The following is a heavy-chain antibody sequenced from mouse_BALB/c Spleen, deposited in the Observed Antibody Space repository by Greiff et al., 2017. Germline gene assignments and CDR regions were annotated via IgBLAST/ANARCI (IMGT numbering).Heavy chain of an antibody. Sequence: DVKLVESGGGLVKPGGSLKLSCAASGFTFSSYAMSWVRQTPEKRLEWVATISSGGSYTYYPDSVKGRFTISRDNAKNTLYLQMSSLRSEDTAMYYCANGNYFFAYWGQGTLVTVSA. D-gene: IGHD2-1*01. CDR2: ISSGGSYT. J-gene: IGHJ3*01. CDR1: GFTFSSYA. CDR3: ANGNYFFAY. V-gene: IGHV5-9-3*01.